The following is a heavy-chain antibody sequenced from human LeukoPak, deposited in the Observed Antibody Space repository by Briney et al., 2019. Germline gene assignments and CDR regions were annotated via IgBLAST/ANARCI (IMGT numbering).Heavy chain of an antibody. CDR2: IASSGRNT. Sequence: GGSLILSCAASGFNFNDAAMTWVRQAPGKGLEWVSLIASSGRNTYYTDSVRGRFTISRDNSKKTLSLQMNSLRVEDTAIYYCAKDIQLSAWGLGTMVTVSS. CDR3: AKDIQLSA. V-gene: IGHV3-23*01. D-gene: IGHD5-24*01. CDR1: GFNFNDAA. J-gene: IGHJ3*01.